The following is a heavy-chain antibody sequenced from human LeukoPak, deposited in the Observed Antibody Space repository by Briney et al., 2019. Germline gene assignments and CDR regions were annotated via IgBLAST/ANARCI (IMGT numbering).Heavy chain of an antibody. CDR1: GFTFSSYS. Sequence: GGSLRLSCAASGFTFSSYSMNWVRQAPGKGLEWVSSISSSSSYIYYADSVKGRFTISRDNAKNSLYLQMNSLRAEDTAVYYCARGMGGSYHSPVDAFDIWGQGTMVTVSS. D-gene: IGHD1-26*01. CDR3: ARGMGGSYHSPVDAFDI. J-gene: IGHJ3*02. V-gene: IGHV3-21*01. CDR2: ISSSSSYI.